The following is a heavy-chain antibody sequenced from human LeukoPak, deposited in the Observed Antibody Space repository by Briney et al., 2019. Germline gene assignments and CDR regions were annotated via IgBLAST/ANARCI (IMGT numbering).Heavy chain of an antibody. CDR1: GGSISSSSYY. CDR3: AREEQSGRYRDY. D-gene: IGHD1-1*01. CDR2: IYYSGST. V-gene: IGHV4-39*07. Sequence: SETLSLTCTVSGGSISSSSYYWGWIRQPPGKGLEWIGSIYYSGSTYYNPSFKSRVTISVDTSKNQFSLKLSSVTAADTAVYYCAREEQSGRYRDYWGQGTLVTVSS. J-gene: IGHJ4*02.